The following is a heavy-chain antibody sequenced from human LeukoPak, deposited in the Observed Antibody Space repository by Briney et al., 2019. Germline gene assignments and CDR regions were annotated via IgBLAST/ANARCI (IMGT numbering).Heavy chain of an antibody. CDR1: GFTFSSYW. J-gene: IGHJ4*02. CDR3: AREIFGVDF. V-gene: IGHV3-7*01. CDR2: IKQDGSVK. Sequence: GGSLRLSCAASGFTFSSYWMNWVRQAPGKGLEWVANIKQDGSVKNYVDSVKGRFTISGDNAKNSLYLQMNSLRGEDTAVYYCAREIFGVDFWGQGTLVTVSS. D-gene: IGHD3-10*01.